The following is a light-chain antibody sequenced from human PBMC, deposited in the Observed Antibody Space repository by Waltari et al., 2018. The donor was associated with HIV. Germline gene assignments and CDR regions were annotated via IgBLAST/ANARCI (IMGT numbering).Light chain of an antibody. Sequence: QSALTQPASVSGSPGQSTTISCTGTSSAVGGYNYVSWYQQHPGKAPKLMIYDVSNRPSGVSNRFSGSKSGNTASLTISGLQAEDETDYYCSSYTSSSTRVFGTGTKVTVL. V-gene: IGLV2-14*01. J-gene: IGLJ1*01. CDR1: SSAVGGYNY. CDR3: SSYTSSSTRV. CDR2: DVS.